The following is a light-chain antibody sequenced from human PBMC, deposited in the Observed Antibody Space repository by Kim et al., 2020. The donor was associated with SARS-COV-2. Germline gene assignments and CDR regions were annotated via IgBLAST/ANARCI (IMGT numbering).Light chain of an antibody. CDR2: CAS. CDR3: QQYGSSPPYT. J-gene: IGKJ2*01. V-gene: IGKV3-20*01. Sequence: SPGERSTLSCMASQSVSSSYLAWYQQKPGQAPRLLIYCASSRATGIPDRFSGSGSGTDFTLTISRLEPEDFALYYCQQYGSSPPYTFGQGTKLEI. CDR1: QSVSSSY.